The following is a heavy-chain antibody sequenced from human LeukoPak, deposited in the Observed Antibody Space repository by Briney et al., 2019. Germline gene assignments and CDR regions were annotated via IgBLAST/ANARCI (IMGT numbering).Heavy chain of an antibody. J-gene: IGHJ4*02. CDR1: GFTVSSNY. Sequence: GGSLRLSCAASGFTVSSNYMSWVRQAPGKGLEWVSAISASGGSTYYADSVKGRFTISRDNSKNTLHLQMNSLRAEDTAVYYCARKGYYYDSSAYYSFDYWGQGTLVTVSS. CDR2: ISASGGST. V-gene: IGHV3-23*01. CDR3: ARKGYYYDSSAYYSFDY. D-gene: IGHD3-22*01.